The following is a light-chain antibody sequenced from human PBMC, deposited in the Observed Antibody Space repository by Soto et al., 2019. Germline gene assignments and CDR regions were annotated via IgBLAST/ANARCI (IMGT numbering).Light chain of an antibody. CDR2: GVS. V-gene: IGKV3-20*01. J-gene: IGKJ1*01. CDR1: QSVPSNF. Sequence: EIVLTQSPGTLSLSPGERATLSCRASQSVPSNFLAWYQQKPGQAPILLIYGVSRRATGIPDRFSGSGSGTVFTLTISRLEPEDFAVYYCQQYDSSWTFGQGTKVEIK. CDR3: QQYDSSWT.